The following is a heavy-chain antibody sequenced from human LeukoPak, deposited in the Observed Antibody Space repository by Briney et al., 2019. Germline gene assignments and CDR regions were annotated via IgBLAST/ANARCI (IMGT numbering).Heavy chain of an antibody. CDR3: ARDRRYCSSTSCYHPFDY. CDR1: GYTFISYG. Sequence: ASVKVSCKASGYTFISYGINWVRQAPGQGLEWMGWISAYNGNTNYAQKLQGRVTMTTDTSTSTAYMELRSLRSDDTAVYYCARDRRYCSSTSCYHPFDYWGHGTLVTVSS. CDR2: ISAYNGNT. D-gene: IGHD2-2*01. J-gene: IGHJ4*01. V-gene: IGHV1-18*01.